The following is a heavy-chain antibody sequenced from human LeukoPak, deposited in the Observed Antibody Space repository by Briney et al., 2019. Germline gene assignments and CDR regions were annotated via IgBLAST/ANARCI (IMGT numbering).Heavy chain of an antibody. CDR3: ARDIVGATRVRYFDS. Sequence: GGSLRLSCAASGFTFSSYAMGWVRQAPGKGLEWVSTISGSGGSTYYADPVKGRFTISRDNSKNTLYLQMNSLRDEDTAVYYCARDIVGATRVRYFDSWGQGALVAVSS. CDR2: ISGSGGST. D-gene: IGHD1-26*01. CDR1: GFTFSSYA. V-gene: IGHV3-23*01. J-gene: IGHJ4*02.